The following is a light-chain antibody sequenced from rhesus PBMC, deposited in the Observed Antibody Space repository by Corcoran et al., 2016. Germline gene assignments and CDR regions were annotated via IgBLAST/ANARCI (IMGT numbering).Light chain of an antibody. J-gene: IGLJ1*01. CDR2: EVS. Sequence: QSALTQPPSVSKSLGQSVTISCPGTSSAIGGYNGVSWYHQHPGTAPRLLIYEVSKRPSGVSDRFSGSKSGNTASLTISGLQAEYEADYYCGSYRSGSTYIFGAGTRLTVL. CDR3: GSYRSGSTYI. CDR1: SSAIGGYNG. V-gene: IGLV2-38*01.